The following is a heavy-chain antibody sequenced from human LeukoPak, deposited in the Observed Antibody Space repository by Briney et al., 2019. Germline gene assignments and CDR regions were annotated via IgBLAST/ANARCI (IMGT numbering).Heavy chain of an antibody. V-gene: IGHV3-53*01. CDR3: ARDRKESDAFDI. CDR1: GFTVSSNS. Sequence: GGSLRLSCTVSGFTVSSNSMSWVRQAPGKGLEWVSFIYSDNTHYSDSVKGRFTISRDNSKNTLYLQMNSLRAEDTALYYCARDRKESDAFDIWGQGTMVTVSS. D-gene: IGHD1-14*01. J-gene: IGHJ3*02. CDR2: IYSDNT.